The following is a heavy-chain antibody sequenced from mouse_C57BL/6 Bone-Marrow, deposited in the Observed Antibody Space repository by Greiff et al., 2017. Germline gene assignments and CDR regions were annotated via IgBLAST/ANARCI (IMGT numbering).Heavy chain of an antibody. CDR2: INPYDGGT. Sequence: EVQLQQSGPVLVMPGASVKMSCKASGYTFTDYYMNWVKQSHGKSLEWIGVINPYDGGTSYNQTFQGKATLTVDKSSRKANMELNSLTSEDYAVFYCERETLRGDYWGQGTTLTVSS. CDR3: ERETLRGDY. J-gene: IGHJ2*01. CDR1: GYTFTDYY. V-gene: IGHV1-19*01.